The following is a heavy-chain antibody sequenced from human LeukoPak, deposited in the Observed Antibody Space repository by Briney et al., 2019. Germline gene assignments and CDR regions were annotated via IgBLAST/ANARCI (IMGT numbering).Heavy chain of an antibody. D-gene: IGHD4-17*01. J-gene: IGHJ5*02. CDR1: GGSISSGGYY. Sequence: SQTLSLTCTVSGGSISSGGYYWSWIRQHPGKGLEWIGYIYYSGSTYYNPSLKSRVTISVDTSKNQFSLKLSSVTAADTAVYYCARHDYGGNSTISWGQGTLVTVSS. V-gene: IGHV4-31*03. CDR3: ARHDYGGNSTIS. CDR2: IYYSGST.